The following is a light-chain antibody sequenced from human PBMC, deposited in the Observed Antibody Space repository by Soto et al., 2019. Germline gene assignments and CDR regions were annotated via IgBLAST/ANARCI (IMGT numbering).Light chain of an antibody. Sequence: EIVLTQSPGTLSLSPGERATLSCRASQSVSANYLAWYQQKPGQAPRLLIYSASTRATGIPDRFSGSGSGTDFTLTISRLEPEDFAAYYCQQYGSSLFTFGPGTKVDIK. V-gene: IGKV3-20*01. CDR2: SAS. J-gene: IGKJ3*01. CDR1: QSVSANY. CDR3: QQYGSSLFT.